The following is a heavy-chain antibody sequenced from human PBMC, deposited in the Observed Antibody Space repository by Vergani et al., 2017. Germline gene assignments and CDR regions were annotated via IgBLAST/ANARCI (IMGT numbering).Heavy chain of an antibody. CDR2: IYSGGSST. V-gene: IGHV3-23*03. J-gene: IGHJ4*02. CDR1: GFTFSSYA. CDR3: AKDVRGRYSSGWLGGFDY. D-gene: IGHD6-19*01. Sequence: EVQLLESGGGLVQPGGSLRLSCAASGFTFSSYAMSWVRQAPGKGLEWVSVIYSGGSSTYYADSVKGRFTISRDNSKNTLYLQMNSLRAEDTAVYYCAKDVRGRYSSGWLGGFDYWGQGTLVTVSS.